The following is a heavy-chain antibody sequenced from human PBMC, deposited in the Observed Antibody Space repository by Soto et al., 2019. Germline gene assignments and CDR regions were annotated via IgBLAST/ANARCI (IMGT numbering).Heavy chain of an antibody. J-gene: IGHJ4*02. CDR1: GYTFTSYG. CDR2: ISAYNGNT. Sequence: SVNVSCKASGYTFTSYGISWVRQAPGQGLEWMGWISAYNGNTNYAQKLQGRVTITTDTSTSTAYMELRSLRSEDTAVYYCARVLGYCSGGSCYRETFAYRGKGTLVTVSS. CDR3: ARVLGYCSGGSCYRETFAY. V-gene: IGHV1-18*01. D-gene: IGHD2-15*01.